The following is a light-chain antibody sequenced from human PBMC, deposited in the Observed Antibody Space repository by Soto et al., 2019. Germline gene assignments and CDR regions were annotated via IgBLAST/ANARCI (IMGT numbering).Light chain of an antibody. V-gene: IGKV1-33*01. J-gene: IGKJ3*01. Sequence: DILMTQSPSSLSASVGDRVTITCQASQDITSYLNWYQHKPGKATKLLIYDASILEAGVPPRFSGSGSGTDFTLTISSLQPEDVATYYCQHCDYLPIFGPGTTVDFK. CDR1: QDITSY. CDR2: DAS. CDR3: QHCDYLPI.